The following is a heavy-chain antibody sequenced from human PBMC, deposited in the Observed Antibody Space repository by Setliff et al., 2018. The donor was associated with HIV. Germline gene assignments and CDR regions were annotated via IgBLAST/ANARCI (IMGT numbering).Heavy chain of an antibody. D-gene: IGHD3-16*01. CDR1: GGSIRRSSYS. CDR3: ARLGHHLDL. V-gene: IGHV4-39*01. CDR2: LHYGESK. Sequence: PSETLSLTCSVSGGSIRRSSYSWGWVRQAPGKGLQCIGILHYGESKYYYPSLQSRVTMSIDSSRNQFSLRLKSVTAADTGLYFCARLGHHLDLWGQGMLVTVSS. J-gene: IGHJ5*02.